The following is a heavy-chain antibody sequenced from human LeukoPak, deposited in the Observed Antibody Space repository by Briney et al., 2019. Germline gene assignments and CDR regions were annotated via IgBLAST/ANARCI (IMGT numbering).Heavy chain of an antibody. CDR1: GGSISSEDYY. V-gene: IGHV4-30-4*01. J-gene: IGHJ3*01. D-gene: IGHD3-3*01. CDR3: ARGKITISGVVTHFDVFDV. Sequence: SQTLSLTCTVSGGSISSEDYYWNWIRQPPGKGPEWIGYIYFSGSTYYNPSLKSRSIISGDTSKNQFSLKLTSVTAADTAVYYCARGKITISGVVTHFDVFDVWGQGTMVTVSS. CDR2: IYFSGST.